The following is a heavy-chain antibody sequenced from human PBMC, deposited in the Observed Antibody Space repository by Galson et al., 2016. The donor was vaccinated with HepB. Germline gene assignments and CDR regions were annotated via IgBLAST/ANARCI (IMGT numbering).Heavy chain of an antibody. V-gene: IGHV4-31*03. J-gene: IGHJ5*02. CDR2: IHYTGNT. D-gene: IGHD2-15*01. CDR1: GGSLSNGGHY. CDR3: ARGVGGGSQGGRFDP. Sequence: TLSLTCTVSGGSLSNGGHYWSWLRQHPGRGLEWLGYIHYTGNTYYNPSLKSRVKISIDASESPSSLNLMFVTAADTAVYHCARGVGGGSQGGRFDPWGQGTLVTVSP.